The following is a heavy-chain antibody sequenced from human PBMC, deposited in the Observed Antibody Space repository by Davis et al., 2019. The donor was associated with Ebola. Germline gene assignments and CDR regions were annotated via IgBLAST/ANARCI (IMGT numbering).Heavy chain of an antibody. D-gene: IGHD1/OR15-1a*01. Sequence: LSLTCAASGFTFSSYWMSWVRQAPGKGLEWVANIKQDGSEKYYVDSVKGRFTISRDNAKNSLYLQMNSLRVEDTAMYYCAREMRGTADSHWGQGTLVTVSS. CDR1: GFTFSSYW. CDR3: AREMRGTADSH. CDR2: IKQDGSEK. V-gene: IGHV3-7*01. J-gene: IGHJ4*02.